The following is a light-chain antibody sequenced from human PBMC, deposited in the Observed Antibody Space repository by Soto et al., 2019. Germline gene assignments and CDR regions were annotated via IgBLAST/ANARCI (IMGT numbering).Light chain of an antibody. CDR3: HQTFSSPRT. J-gene: IGKJ1*01. Sequence: IDMTQSPSSLSASVGDKVTITCRASQSVYAFLSWYQHKSGRAPSLLIYEASILHSGVPSRFSGSGSGTNFPLTIDGLQPEDFATYYCHQTFSSPRTFGPGTKV. CDR2: EAS. CDR1: QSVYAF. V-gene: IGKV1-39*01.